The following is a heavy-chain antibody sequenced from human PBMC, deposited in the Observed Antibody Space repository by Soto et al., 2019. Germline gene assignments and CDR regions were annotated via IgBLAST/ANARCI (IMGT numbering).Heavy chain of an antibody. V-gene: IGHV1-24*01. CDR2: FDPEDGET. J-gene: IGHJ4*02. Sequence: ASVKVSCKVSGYTLSELSMHWVRQAPGKGLEWMGGFDPEDGETIYAQKFQGRVTMTEDTSTDTAYMELSSLRSEDAAVYYCATDTMAVAEYYFDSLGQGTLVTVSS. CDR3: ATDTMAVAEYYFDS. CDR1: GYTLSELS. D-gene: IGHD6-19*01.